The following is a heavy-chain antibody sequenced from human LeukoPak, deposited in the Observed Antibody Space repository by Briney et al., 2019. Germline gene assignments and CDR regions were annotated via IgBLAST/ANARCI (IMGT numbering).Heavy chain of an antibody. V-gene: IGHV1-2*06. CDR2: INPNSGGT. J-gene: IGHJ4*02. CDR1: GYTFTGYY. Sequence: ASVKVSCKASGYTFTGYYMHWVRQAPGQGLEWMGRINPNSGGTNFAQKFQGRVTMTRDTSISTAYMELSRLRSDDTAAYYCASICSGGSCYTRNFDYWGQGTLVTVSS. CDR3: ASICSGGSCYTRNFDY. D-gene: IGHD2-15*01.